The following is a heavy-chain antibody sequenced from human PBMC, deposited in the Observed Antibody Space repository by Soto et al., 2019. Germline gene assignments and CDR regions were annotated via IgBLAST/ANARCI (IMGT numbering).Heavy chain of an antibody. Sequence: WGSLSLSCEASGFTFIRVSMNWVRQVPGKGLEWVASISSASSETWYSDSVKGRFIISRDNAQNSLFLQMNTLRPDDSAIYYCARVAYWGPGTQVTVPQ. V-gene: IGHV3-21*01. CDR2: ISSASSET. CDR3: ARVAY. CDR1: GFTFIRVS. J-gene: IGHJ4*02.